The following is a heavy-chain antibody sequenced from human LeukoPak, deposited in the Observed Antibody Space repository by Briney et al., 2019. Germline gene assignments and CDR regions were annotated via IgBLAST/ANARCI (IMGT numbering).Heavy chain of an antibody. CDR1: GGSISSGDYY. J-gene: IGHJ5*02. V-gene: IGHV4-30-4*08. D-gene: IGHD2-15*01. Sequence: SETLSLTCTVSGGSISSGDYYWSWIRQPPGKGLEWIGYIYYSGSTYYNPSLKSRVTISVDTSKNQFSLKLSSVTAADTAVYYCAREGGSGSRWFDPGAREPWSPSPQ. CDR3: AREGGSGSRWFDP. CDR2: IYYSGST.